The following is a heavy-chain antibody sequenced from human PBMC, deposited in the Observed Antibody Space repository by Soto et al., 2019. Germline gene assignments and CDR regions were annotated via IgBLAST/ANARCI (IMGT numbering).Heavy chain of an antibody. D-gene: IGHD2-15*01. CDR1: EFTFSRYG. CDR2: IWYDGSNK. Sequence: QVQLVESGGGVVQPGRSLRLSCAESEFTFSRYGMHWVRQAPGKGLEWVAVIWYDGSNKYYADSVKGRFTISRDNSKNTLYLQMNSLRAEDTAVYNCARDSGLLVSPPNSFDPWGQGTLVTVSS. V-gene: IGHV3-33*01. J-gene: IGHJ5*02. CDR3: ARDSGLLVSPPNSFDP.